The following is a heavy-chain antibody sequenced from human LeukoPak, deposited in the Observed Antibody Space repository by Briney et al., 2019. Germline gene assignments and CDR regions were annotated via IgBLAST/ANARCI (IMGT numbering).Heavy chain of an antibody. Sequence: SQTLSLTCAVSGVSISNEDYYWSWIRQPPGKGLEWIAYMYYSGSTYYNPSLKSRVTMSADTSKNQLSLKLSSVTAADTAVYYCARPYYYDSRIDPWGQGILVTVSS. CDR2: MYYSGST. D-gene: IGHD3-22*01. CDR3: ARPYYYDSRIDP. CDR1: GVSISNEDYY. V-gene: IGHV4-30-4*01. J-gene: IGHJ5*02.